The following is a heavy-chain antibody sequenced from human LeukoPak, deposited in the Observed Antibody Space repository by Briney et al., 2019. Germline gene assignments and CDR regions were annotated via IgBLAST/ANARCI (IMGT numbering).Heavy chain of an antibody. CDR2: ISSGGSTI. V-gene: IGHV3-48*03. CDR3: ARDRQGGYYPYYFYYGMDV. D-gene: IGHD1-26*01. J-gene: IGHJ6*02. CDR1: GFTFSSYE. Sequence: TGGSLRLSCAASGFTFSSYEMSWVRQAPGKGLEWVSYISSGGSTIYYADSVKGRFTISRDTAKNSLYLQMNSLRAEDTAVYYCARDRQGGYYPYYFYYGMDVWGQGTTVTVSS.